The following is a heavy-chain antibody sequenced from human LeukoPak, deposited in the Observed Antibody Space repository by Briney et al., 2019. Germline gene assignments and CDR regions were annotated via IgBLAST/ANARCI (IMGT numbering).Heavy chain of an antibody. D-gene: IGHD4-17*01. Sequence: ASVKVSCKASGYTFTGYYMHWVRQAPGQGLEWMGWINPNSGGTNYAQKFRGRVTMTRDTSISTAYMELSRLRSDDTAVYYCARGWTVQDAFDIWGQGAMVTVSS. V-gene: IGHV1-2*02. CDR1: GYTFTGYY. CDR2: INPNSGGT. CDR3: ARGWTVQDAFDI. J-gene: IGHJ3*02.